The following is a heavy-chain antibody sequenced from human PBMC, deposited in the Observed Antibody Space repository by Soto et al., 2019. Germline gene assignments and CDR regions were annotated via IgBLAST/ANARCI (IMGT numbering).Heavy chain of an antibody. J-gene: IGHJ6*02. V-gene: IGHV1-58*02. D-gene: IGHD1-26*01. Sequence: SVKVSCKASGFTFTSSAMQWLRQARGQRLEWIGWIVVGSGNTNYAQKFQERVTITRDMSTSTAYMELSSLRSEDTAVYYCAARELLRWSPNYGMDVWGQGTTVTVSS. CDR1: GFTFTSSA. CDR3: AARELLRWSPNYGMDV. CDR2: IVVGSGNT.